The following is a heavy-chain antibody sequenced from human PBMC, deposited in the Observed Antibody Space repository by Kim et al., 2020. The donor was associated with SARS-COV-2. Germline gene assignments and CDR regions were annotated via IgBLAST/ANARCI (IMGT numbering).Heavy chain of an antibody. CDR2: T. J-gene: IGHJ6*02. V-gene: IGHV1-46*01. Sequence: TSSTQKFQGRVTMTRDTSTSTVYMELSSLRSEDTAVYYCARGKFYYGMDVWGQGTTVTVSS. CDR3: ARGKFYYGMDV.